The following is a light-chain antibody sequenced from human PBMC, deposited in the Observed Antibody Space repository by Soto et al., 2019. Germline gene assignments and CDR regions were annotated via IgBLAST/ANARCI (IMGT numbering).Light chain of an antibody. CDR1: QNVGSNY. Sequence: NVLTQSPGTLSSSPGERVTLSCRASQNVGSNYLAWYQQKPGQAPRLLISRTSTRATGIPDRFSGSGSGTDFTLTISRLEPEDFAVYYCQQYERSPQTFGQGTKVEIK. CDR2: RTS. V-gene: IGKV3-20*01. J-gene: IGKJ1*01. CDR3: QQYERSPQT.